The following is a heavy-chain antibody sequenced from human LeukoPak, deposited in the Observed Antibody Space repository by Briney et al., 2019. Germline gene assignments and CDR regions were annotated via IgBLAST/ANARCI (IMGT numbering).Heavy chain of an antibody. D-gene: IGHD3-9*01. Sequence: GGSLRLSCEASGFPFGSYVMSWVRQAPGKGLEWIAYINHNAEMIFYPDFVKGRFTISRDNAKSSLYLQMNALRYEATAIYYCARDHDWAFDLWGQGTLVTVSS. CDR3: ARDHDWAFDL. V-gene: IGHV3-48*02. CDR1: GFPFGSYV. J-gene: IGHJ4*02. CDR2: INHNAEMI.